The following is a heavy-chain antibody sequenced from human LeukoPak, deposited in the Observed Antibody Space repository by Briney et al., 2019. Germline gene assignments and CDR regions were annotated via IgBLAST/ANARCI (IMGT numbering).Heavy chain of an antibody. J-gene: IGHJ4*02. V-gene: IGHV4-38-2*02. D-gene: IGHD3-3*01. CDR2: IYYSGST. CDR3: ARDFRGGYDFWSGYYTPYYFDY. Sequence: SETLSLTCTVSDYSINSGYYWDWIRQPPGKGLEWIGSIYYSGSTYYNPSLKSRVTISVDTSKNQFSLKLSSVTAGDTAVYYCARDFRGGYDFWSGYYTPYYFDYWGQGTLVTVSS. CDR1: DYSINSGYY.